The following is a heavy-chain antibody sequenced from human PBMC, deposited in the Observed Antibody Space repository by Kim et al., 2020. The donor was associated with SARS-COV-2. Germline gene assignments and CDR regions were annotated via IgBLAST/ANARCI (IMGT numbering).Heavy chain of an antibody. CDR3: ATARNYDILTGYYQPIYFQH. V-gene: IGHV5-51*01. Sequence: GESLKISCKGSGYSFTSYWIGWVRQMPGKGLEWMGIIYPGDSDTRYSPSFQGQVTISADKSISTAYLQWSSLKASDTAMYYCATARNYDILTGYYQPIYFQHWGQGRLVTVSS. CDR1: GYSFTSYW. D-gene: IGHD3-9*01. CDR2: IYPGDSDT. J-gene: IGHJ1*01.